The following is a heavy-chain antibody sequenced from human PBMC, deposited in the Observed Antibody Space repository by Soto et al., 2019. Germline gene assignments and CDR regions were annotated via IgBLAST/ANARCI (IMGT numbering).Heavy chain of an antibody. CDR1: GYTFTSYD. J-gene: IGHJ4*02. CDR2: MNPNSGNT. CDR3: ARAPPRCYCSGGSCYVH. Sequence: ASVKVSCKASGYTFTSYDINWVRQATGQGLEWMGWMNPNSGNTGYAQKFQGRVTMTRNTSISTAYMELSSLRSEDTAVYYCARAPPRCYCSGGSCYVHWGQGTLVTVSS. V-gene: IGHV1-8*01. D-gene: IGHD2-15*01.